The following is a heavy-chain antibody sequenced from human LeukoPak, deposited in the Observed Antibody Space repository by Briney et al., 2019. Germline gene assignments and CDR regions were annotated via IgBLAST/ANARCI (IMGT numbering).Heavy chain of an antibody. CDR2: IYYSGST. CDR3: AGDSYYYDSSGF. J-gene: IGHJ4*02. V-gene: IGHV4-39*01. Sequence: NPSETLSLTCTVSGGSISSSSYYWGWIRQPPGKGLEWIGSIYYSGSTYYNPSLKSRVTISVDTSKNQFSLKLSSVTAADTAVYYCAGDSYYYDSSGFWGQGTLVTVS. CDR1: GGSISSSSYY. D-gene: IGHD3-22*01.